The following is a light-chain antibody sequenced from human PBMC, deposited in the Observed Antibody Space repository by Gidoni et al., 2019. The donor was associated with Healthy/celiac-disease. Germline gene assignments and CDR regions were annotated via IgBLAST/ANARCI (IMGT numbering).Light chain of an antibody. Sequence: DIQMTQSPSSLSASVGDRVTITCRASQSISSYLNWYQQKPGKAPKLLIYAASSLQSGVLSRFSGSGSGTDFTLTISSLQPEDFATYYCQQSYSTLLPFGGGTKVEIK. CDR2: AAS. CDR1: QSISSY. V-gene: IGKV1-39*01. J-gene: IGKJ4*01. CDR3: QQSYSTLLP.